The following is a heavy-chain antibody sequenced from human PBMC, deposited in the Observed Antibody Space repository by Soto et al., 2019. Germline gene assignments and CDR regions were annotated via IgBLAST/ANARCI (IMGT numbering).Heavy chain of an antibody. CDR3: ARELTDYGDSNFYYYDGMDV. V-gene: IGHV1-69*12. J-gene: IGHJ6*02. Sequence: QVQLVQSGAEVKKPGSSVKVSCKASGGTFSSYAISWVRQAPRQGLEWMGGIIPIFGTANYAQKFQGRVTITADESTSTAYTELNSLRSDDTAVYYCARELTDYGDSNFYYYDGMDVWGQGTTGTVSS. CDR2: IIPIFGTA. CDR1: GGTFSSYA. D-gene: IGHD4-17*01.